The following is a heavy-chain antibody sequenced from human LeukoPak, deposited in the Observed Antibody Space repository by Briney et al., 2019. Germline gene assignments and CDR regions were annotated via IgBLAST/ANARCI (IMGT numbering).Heavy chain of an antibody. Sequence: ASVKVSCKASGYTFTGYYMHWVRQAPGQGLEWMGWINSNSGGTNYAQKFQGRVTMTRDTSISTAYMELSRLRSDDTAVYYCARVRSGYSDYDRFDYWGQGTLVTVSS. CDR3: ARVRSGYSDYDRFDY. CDR1: GYTFTGYY. J-gene: IGHJ4*02. V-gene: IGHV1-2*02. D-gene: IGHD5-12*01. CDR2: INSNSGGT.